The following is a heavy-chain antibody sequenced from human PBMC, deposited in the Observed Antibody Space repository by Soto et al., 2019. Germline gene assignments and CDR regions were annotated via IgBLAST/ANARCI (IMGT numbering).Heavy chain of an antibody. Sequence: SETLSLTCTVSGGSISSGGYYWSWIRQHPGKGLEWIGYIYYSGSTYYNPSLKSRVTISVDTSKNQFSLKLSSVTAADTAVYYCARDRRYSSSSGPDGWFDPWGQGTLVTVSS. D-gene: IGHD6-6*01. V-gene: IGHV4-31*03. CDR3: ARDRRYSSSSGPDGWFDP. CDR1: GGSISSGGYY. CDR2: IYYSGST. J-gene: IGHJ5*02.